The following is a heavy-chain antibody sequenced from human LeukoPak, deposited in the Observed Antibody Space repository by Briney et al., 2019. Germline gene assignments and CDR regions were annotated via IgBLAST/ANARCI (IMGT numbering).Heavy chain of an antibody. CDR2: ISSSGDT. CDR3: ATHSGYDFYYYYTIDV. D-gene: IGHD5-12*01. Sequence: PSETLSLTCTVSGGSISSSSYYWGWIRQPPGKGLEWVSAISSSGDTYYAGSVKGRFTISRDNSKNTLYLQMNSLRAEDTAVYYCATHSGYDFYYYYTIDVWGQGTTVTVSS. V-gene: IGHV3-66*01. J-gene: IGHJ6*02. CDR1: GGSISSSSYY.